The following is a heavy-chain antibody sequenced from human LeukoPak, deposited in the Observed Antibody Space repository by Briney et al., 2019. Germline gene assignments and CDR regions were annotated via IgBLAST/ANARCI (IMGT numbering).Heavy chain of an antibody. CDR1: GFTFSSYG. J-gene: IGHJ5*02. CDR2: IWYDGSNK. D-gene: IGHD6-13*01. V-gene: IGHV3-33*01. Sequence: GRSLRLPCAASGFTFSSYGMHWVRQAPGKGLEWVAVIWYDGSNKYYADSVKGRFTISRDNSKNTLYLQMNSLRAEDTAVYYCARDRRAAAERNWFDPWGQGTLVTVSS. CDR3: ARDRRAAAERNWFDP.